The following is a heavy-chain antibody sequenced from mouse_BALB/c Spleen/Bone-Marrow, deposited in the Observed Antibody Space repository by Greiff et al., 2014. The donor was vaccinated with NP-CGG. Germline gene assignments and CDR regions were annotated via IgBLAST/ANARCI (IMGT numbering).Heavy chain of an antibody. CDR2: IYPGDGDT. J-gene: IGHJ4*01. V-gene: IGHV1-82*01. CDR3: ARSDGYRTMDY. D-gene: IGHD2-3*01. Sequence: SGPELVEPGASVKISCKASGYAFSSSWMNWVKQRPGQDLEWIGRIYPGDGDTNYNGKFKGKATLTADKSSSTAYMQLSSLTSVDSAVYFCARSDGYRTMDYWGQGTSVTVSS. CDR1: GYAFSSSW.